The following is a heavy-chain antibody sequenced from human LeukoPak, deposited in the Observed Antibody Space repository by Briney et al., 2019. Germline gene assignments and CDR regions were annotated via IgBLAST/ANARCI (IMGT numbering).Heavy chain of an antibody. D-gene: IGHD2-15*01. Sequence: GGSLRLSCAASGFTFSRYDMNWVRQAPGKGLEWVSYISSSISTIYYADSVKGRFTISRDNAKNSLYLQMNSLRAEDTAVYYCARDRGYCSGGSCYLGYGVDVWGQGTTVTVSS. J-gene: IGHJ6*02. CDR2: ISSSISTI. CDR1: GFTFSRYD. CDR3: ARDRGYCSGGSCYLGYGVDV. V-gene: IGHV3-48*04.